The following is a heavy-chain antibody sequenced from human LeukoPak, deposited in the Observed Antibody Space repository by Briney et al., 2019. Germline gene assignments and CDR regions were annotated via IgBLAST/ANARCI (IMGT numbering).Heavy chain of an antibody. J-gene: IGHJ6*03. CDR2: ISGSGGGT. CDR3: AKVCANFWSKNYYYYMDV. V-gene: IGHV3-23*01. Sequence: PGGSLRLSCAASGFTFSSYAMSWVRQAPGKGLEWVSAISGSGGGTYYADSVKGRFTISRDNSKNTLYLQMNSLRAEDTAVYYCAKVCANFWSKNYYYYMDVWGKGTTVTVSS. CDR1: GFTFSSYA. D-gene: IGHD3-3*01.